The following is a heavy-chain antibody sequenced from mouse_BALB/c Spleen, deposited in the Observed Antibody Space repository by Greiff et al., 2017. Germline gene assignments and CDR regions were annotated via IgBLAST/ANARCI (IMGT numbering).Heavy chain of an antibody. CDR1: GYTFTSYW. J-gene: IGHJ1*01. CDR3: TREDFDV. CDR2: IDPSDSYT. V-gene: IGHV1S127*01. Sequence: QVHVKQPGAELVKPGASVKMSCKASGYTFTSYWMHWVKQRPGQGLEWIGVIDPSDSYTSYNQKFKGKATLTVDTSSSTAYMQLSSLTSEDSAVYYCTREDFDVWGAGTTVTVSS.